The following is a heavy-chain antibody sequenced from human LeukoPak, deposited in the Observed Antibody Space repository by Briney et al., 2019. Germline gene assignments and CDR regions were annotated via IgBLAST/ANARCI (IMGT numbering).Heavy chain of an antibody. V-gene: IGHV4-34*01. Sequence: PSETLSLTCAVYGGSFSGYYWSWIRQPPGKGLEWIGEINHSGSTNYNPSLKSRVTISVDTSKNQFSLKLSSVTAADTAVYFCARGPIYLMYPSGYFDSWGQGTLVTVSS. CDR2: INHSGST. J-gene: IGHJ4*02. CDR3: ARGPIYLMYPSGYFDS. D-gene: IGHD1-26*01. CDR1: GGSFSGYY.